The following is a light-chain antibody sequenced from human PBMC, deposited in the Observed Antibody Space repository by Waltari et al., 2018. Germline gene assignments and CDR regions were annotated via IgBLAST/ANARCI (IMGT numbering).Light chain of an antibody. CDR2: LGS. J-gene: IGKJ4*01. Sequence: DIVMTQSPLSLPVTPGEPASISCRSSQSLLHSNGYNYLDWYLQKPGQSPQLLIYLGSNRASGVPDRFSGSGSGTDFTLKISRVEAEDVGVYYCMQALQTLAPFTFGGGTKVEIK. CDR3: MQALQTLAPFT. CDR1: QSLLHSNGYNY. V-gene: IGKV2-28*01.